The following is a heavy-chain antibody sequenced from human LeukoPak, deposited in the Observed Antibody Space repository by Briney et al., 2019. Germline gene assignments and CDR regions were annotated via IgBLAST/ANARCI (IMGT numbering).Heavy chain of an antibody. CDR1: GGSISSGSYY. Sequence: PSETLSLTCTVSGGSISSGSYYWSWIRQPPGKGLEWIGYICYSGSTNYNPSLKSRVTISVDTSKNQFSLKLSSVTAADTAVYYCASFPAYSSSSRPYYFDYWGQGTLVTVSS. J-gene: IGHJ4*02. V-gene: IGHV4-61*01. CDR2: ICYSGST. CDR3: ASFPAYSSSSRPYYFDY. D-gene: IGHD6-6*01.